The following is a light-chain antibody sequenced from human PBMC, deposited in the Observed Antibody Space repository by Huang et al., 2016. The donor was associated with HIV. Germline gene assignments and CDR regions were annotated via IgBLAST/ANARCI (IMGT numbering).Light chain of an antibody. V-gene: IGKV1-39*01. CDR3: QQTSSVPLI. CDR1: QTISTF. CDR2: AAS. Sequence: DIQMTQSPSSLSASVGDRISITCRASQTISTFLNWYQQQPGKAPKLLIYAASNLQSGVSSRFSGTGSGTHFTLTVTGRQPDDFATYFCQQTSSVPLIFGGGTRVE. J-gene: IGKJ4*01.